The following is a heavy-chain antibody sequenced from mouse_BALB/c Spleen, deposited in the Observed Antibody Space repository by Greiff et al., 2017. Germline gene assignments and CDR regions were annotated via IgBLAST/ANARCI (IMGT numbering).Heavy chain of an antibody. Sequence: EVQLVESGGGLVKLGGSLKLSCAASGFTFSSYYMSWVRQTPEKRLELVAAINSNGGSTYYPDTVKGRFTISRDNAKNTLYLQMSSLKSEDTALYYCARHRNYGSSPVLDYWGQGTTLTVSS. V-gene: IGHV5-6-2*01. CDR1: GFTFSSYY. J-gene: IGHJ2*01. D-gene: IGHD1-1*01. CDR3: ARHRNYGSSPVLDY. CDR2: INSNGGST.